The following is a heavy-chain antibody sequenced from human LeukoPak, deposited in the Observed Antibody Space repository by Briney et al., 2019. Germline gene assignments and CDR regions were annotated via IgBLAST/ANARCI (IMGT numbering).Heavy chain of an antibody. J-gene: IGHJ4*02. CDR2: ISSTSSNT. Sequence: PGGSLRLSCAASGFTFSTYSMGWVRQAPGRGLEWVSFISSTSSNTYYADSVKGRFTISRDNAKNSLYLQMISPRAEDTAVYYCARDRLRDWGQGTLVTVSS. D-gene: IGHD4-17*01. V-gene: IGHV3-21*01. CDR3: ARDRLRD. CDR1: GFTFSTYS.